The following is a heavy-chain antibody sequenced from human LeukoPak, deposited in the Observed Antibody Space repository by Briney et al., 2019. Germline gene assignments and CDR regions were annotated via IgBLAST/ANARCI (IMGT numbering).Heavy chain of an antibody. V-gene: IGHV1-18*01. CDR1: GYTFTSYG. D-gene: IGHD1-1*01. CDR2: ISVYNGNT. CDR3: ARDQLSRGVWFDP. Sequence: GASVKVSCKASGYTFTSYGISWVRQAPGQGLEWMGWISVYNGNTNYAQKLQGRVTMTTDTSTSTTYMELRSLRSDDTAVYYCARDQLSRGVWFDPWGQGTLVTVSS. J-gene: IGHJ5*02.